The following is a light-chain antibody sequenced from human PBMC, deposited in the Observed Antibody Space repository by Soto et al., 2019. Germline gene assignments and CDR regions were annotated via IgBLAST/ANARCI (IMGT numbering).Light chain of an antibody. V-gene: IGKV1-33*01. CDR3: QQYTSSLNT. CDR2: DAS. CDR1: QDISNY. J-gene: IGKJ5*01. Sequence: DIQMTQSPSSLSASVGDRVTITCQASQDISNYLNWYQQKPGKAPKLLIYDASNLETGVPSRFSGSGSGTDFTFTISSLQPEDFAVYYCQQYTSSLNTFGQGTRLEIK.